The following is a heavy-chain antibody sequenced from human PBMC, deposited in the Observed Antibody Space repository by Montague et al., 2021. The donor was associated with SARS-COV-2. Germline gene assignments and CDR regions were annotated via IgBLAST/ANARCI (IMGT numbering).Heavy chain of an antibody. CDR2: LYYSGNT. CDR1: GGSISSSSYY. J-gene: IGHJ4*02. V-gene: IGHV4-39*07. Sequence: SETLSLTCTVSGGSISSSSYYWGWIRQPPGKGLEWIVSLYYSGNTYSTLSLQSPVTISVATSKNQFSLKLSSVTAADTAVYYCATAQGLSGYYSPAYYLNYWGQGTLVTVSS. CDR3: ATAQGLSGYYSPAYYLNY. D-gene: IGHD3-9*01.